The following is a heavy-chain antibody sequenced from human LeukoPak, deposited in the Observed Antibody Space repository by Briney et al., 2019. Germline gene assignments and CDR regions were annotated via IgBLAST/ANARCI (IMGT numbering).Heavy chain of an antibody. D-gene: IGHD6-19*01. Sequence: SGGSLRLSCAASGFTFSSYGMHWVRQAPGKGLEWVAFIRYDGGNKYYADSVKGRFTISRDNAKNSLYLQMNSLRAEDTAVYYCARYTTAGYSSGWYGPSFDYWGQGTLVTVSP. J-gene: IGHJ4*02. CDR3: ARYTTAGYSSGWYGPSFDY. CDR1: GFTFSSYG. V-gene: IGHV3-30*02. CDR2: IRYDGGNK.